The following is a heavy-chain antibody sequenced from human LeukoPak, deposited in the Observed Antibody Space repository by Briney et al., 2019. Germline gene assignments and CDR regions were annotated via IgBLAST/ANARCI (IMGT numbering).Heavy chain of an antibody. CDR2: IHYSGST. CDR3: ARGGNCSSGTCSSFPGASFEY. Sequence: SETLSLTCTVSGGSISGHYWSWIRQPPGKGLEWIGFIHYSGSTYYHPSLNSRVTMSIDTSNNQFSLKLSSVTAADTAIYYCARGGNCSSGTCSSFPGASFEYWGPGTLVTVSS. CDR1: GGSISGHY. J-gene: IGHJ4*02. D-gene: IGHD2-15*01. V-gene: IGHV4-59*11.